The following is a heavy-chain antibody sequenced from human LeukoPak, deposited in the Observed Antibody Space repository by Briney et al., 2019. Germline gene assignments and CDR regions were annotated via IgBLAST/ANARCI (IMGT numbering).Heavy chain of an antibody. CDR2: IYYGGSA. CDR3: ARQDPYYDFWSGYSYFDY. D-gene: IGHD3-3*01. CDR1: GGSISSFY. Sequence: PSETLSFTCTVSGGSISSFYWNWIRQPPGKELEWIGYIYYGGSANYNPSLKNRVSISVDTSKNQFSLKLSSVTAADTAVYYCARQDPYYDFWSGYSYFDYWGQGTLVTVSS. J-gene: IGHJ4*02. V-gene: IGHV4-59*08.